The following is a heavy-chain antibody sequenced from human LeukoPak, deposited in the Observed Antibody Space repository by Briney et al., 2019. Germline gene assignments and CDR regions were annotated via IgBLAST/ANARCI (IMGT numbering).Heavy chain of an antibody. CDR2: IYYSGST. CDR3: ARAGTGDYHFDY. J-gene: IGHJ4*02. CDR1: GGSISSGGYY. Sequence: SETLSLTCTVSGGSISSGGYYWSWIRQHPGKGLEWIGYIYYSGSTYYNPSLKSRVTISVDTSKNQFSLKLSSVTAADTAVYYCARAGTGDYHFDYWGQGTLVTVSS. D-gene: IGHD4-17*01. V-gene: IGHV4-31*03.